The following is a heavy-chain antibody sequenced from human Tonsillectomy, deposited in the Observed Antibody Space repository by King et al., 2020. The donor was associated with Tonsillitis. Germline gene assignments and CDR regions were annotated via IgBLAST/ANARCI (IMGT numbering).Heavy chain of an antibody. D-gene: IGHD3-16*01. CDR2: IYWDDDK. J-gene: IGHJ4*02. V-gene: IGHV2-5*02. CDR1: GFSLSTSGVG. Sequence: TLKESGPTLVKPTQTLTLTCTFSGFSLSTSGVGVGWIRQPPGKALEWLALIYWDDDKRYSPSLRSRLTITKDTSKNQVVLTMTNMDPVDTATYYSAHISVWGSYDYWGQGTLVTVSS. CDR3: AHISVWGSYDY.